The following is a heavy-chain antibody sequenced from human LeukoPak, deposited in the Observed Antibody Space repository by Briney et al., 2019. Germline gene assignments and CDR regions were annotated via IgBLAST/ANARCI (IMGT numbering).Heavy chain of an antibody. D-gene: IGHD4-17*01. CDR3: ARDSGDYPNSKFDP. J-gene: IGHJ5*02. V-gene: IGHV1-18*01. Sequence: ASVKVSCKASGYTFTSYGISWVRQAAGQGLEWMGWISAYNGNTNYAQKLQGRVTMTTDTSTSTAYMELRSLRSDDTAVYYCARDSGDYPNSKFDPWGQGTLVTVSS. CDR2: ISAYNGNT. CDR1: GYTFTSYG.